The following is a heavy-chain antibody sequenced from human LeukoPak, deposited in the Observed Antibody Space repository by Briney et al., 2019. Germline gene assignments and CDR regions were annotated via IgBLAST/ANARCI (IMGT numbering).Heavy chain of an antibody. J-gene: IGHJ5*02. V-gene: IGHV1-2*02. D-gene: IGHD5-12*01. CDR3: ARETLRPPDANWFDP. CDR1: GYTFTGYY. Sequence: ASVTVSCKASGYTFTGYYMHWVRQAPGQGLEWMGWINPNSGGTNYAQKFQGRVTMTRDTSISTAYMELSRLRSDDTAVYYCARETLRPPDANWFDPWGQGTLVTVSS. CDR2: INPNSGGT.